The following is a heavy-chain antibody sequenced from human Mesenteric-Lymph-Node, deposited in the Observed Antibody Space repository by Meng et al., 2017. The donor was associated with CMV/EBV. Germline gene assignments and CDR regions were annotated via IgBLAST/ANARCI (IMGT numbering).Heavy chain of an antibody. CDR3: ARAGYHYDTSGYSPVDS. D-gene: IGHD3-22*01. CDR1: GGSFSGYY. J-gene: IGHJ4*02. Sequence: SETLSLTCAVYGGSFSGYYWSWIRQPPGKGLEWIGEITHSGSTNYNPSLKSRVTMSVDTSKNQFSLKLSSVTAADTAVYYCARAGYHYDTSGYSPVDSWGQGTLVTVSS. CDR2: ITHSGST. V-gene: IGHV4-34*01.